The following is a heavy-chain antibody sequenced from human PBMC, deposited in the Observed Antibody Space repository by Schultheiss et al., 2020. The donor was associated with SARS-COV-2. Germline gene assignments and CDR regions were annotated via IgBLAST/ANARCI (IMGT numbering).Heavy chain of an antibody. J-gene: IGHJ3*02. CDR3: AREGDGYNYHAFDI. Sequence: GGSLRLSCAASGFTFSSYWMSWVRQAPGKGLEWVANIKQDGSEKYYVDSVKGRFTISRDNAKNSLYLQMNSLRAEDTAVYYCAREGDGYNYHAFDIWGQGTMVTVSS. CDR1: GFTFSSYW. CDR2: IKQDGSEK. V-gene: IGHV3-7*01. D-gene: IGHD5-24*01.